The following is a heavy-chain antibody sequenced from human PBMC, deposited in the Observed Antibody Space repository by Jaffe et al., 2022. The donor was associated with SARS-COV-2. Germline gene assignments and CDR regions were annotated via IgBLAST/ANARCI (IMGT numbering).Heavy chain of an antibody. Sequence: EVQLVESGGGLVKPGGSLRLSCAASGFIFSDAWMNWVRQAPGKGLEWVGRIKSKIDGETTDYAAPVKGRFTISRDDSKNTLFLQMDSLKTDDTAFYYCTTYPNARDRNWGQGTLVTVSS. CDR1: GFIFSDAW. D-gene: IGHD2-8*01. CDR2: IKSKIDGETT. CDR3: TTYPNARDRN. V-gene: IGHV3-15*01. J-gene: IGHJ4*02.